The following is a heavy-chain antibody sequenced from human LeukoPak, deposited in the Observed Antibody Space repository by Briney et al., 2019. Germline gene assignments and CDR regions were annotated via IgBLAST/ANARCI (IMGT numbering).Heavy chain of an antibody. CDR1: GFTFSSYG. CDR3: ARSNRRGLINGFGYYFDY. V-gene: IGHV3-30*02. J-gene: IGHJ4*02. CDR2: IRYDGSNK. D-gene: IGHD3-10*01. Sequence: QTGGSLRLSCAASGFTFSSYGMHWVRQAPGKGLEWVAFIRYDGSNKYYADSVKGRFTISRDNAKNSLYLQMNSLRAEDTAVYYCARSNRRGLINGFGYYFDYWGQGTLVTVSS.